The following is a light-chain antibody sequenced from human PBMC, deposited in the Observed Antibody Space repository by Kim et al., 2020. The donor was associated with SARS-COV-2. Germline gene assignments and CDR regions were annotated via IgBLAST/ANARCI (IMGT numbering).Light chain of an antibody. Sequence: ASVGERVTSTCRASQSISSYLNWYQQKPGKAPKLLIYAASSLQSGVPSRFSGSGSGTDFTLTISSLQPEDFATYYCQQSYSTPLTFGGGTKVDIK. V-gene: IGKV1-39*01. J-gene: IGKJ4*01. CDR1: QSISSY. CDR2: AAS. CDR3: QQSYSTPLT.